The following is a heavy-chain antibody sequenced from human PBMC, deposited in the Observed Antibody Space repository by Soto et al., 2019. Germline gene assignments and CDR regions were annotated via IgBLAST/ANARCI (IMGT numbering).Heavy chain of an antibody. CDR3: ARGAIVAVPAALSSFHDYTNYRFDS. D-gene: IGHD2-15*01. Sequence: QVQLAQSGAEMTKPGSSVKVSCRASGGSFSDFAFSWVRQAPGPGLEWMGGIIPMFAATKYAQRLQDRGTITADESTNTVYLALNSLTSEDTAIYYCARGAIVAVPAALSSFHDYTNYRFDSWGQGTLVTVSS. CDR2: IIPMFAAT. V-gene: IGHV1-69*01. CDR1: GGSFSDFA. J-gene: IGHJ4*02.